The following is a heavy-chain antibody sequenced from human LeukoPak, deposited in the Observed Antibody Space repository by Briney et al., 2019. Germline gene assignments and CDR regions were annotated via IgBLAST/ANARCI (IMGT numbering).Heavy chain of an antibody. CDR1: DDSITMYY. J-gene: IGHJ6*03. CDR3: ARGRVSSSTWYSTYYYYFYMDV. D-gene: IGHD1-1*01. CDR2: VDHTGRT. Sequence: SETLSLTCSVSDDSITMYYWTWIPQPPGQGLEWIGYVDHTGRTNFNPSLNGRVSISRDTTKNLFSLRLRSVTAADTAVYFCARGRVSSSTWYSTYYYYFYMDVWGKGTTVTVSS. V-gene: IGHV4-59*01.